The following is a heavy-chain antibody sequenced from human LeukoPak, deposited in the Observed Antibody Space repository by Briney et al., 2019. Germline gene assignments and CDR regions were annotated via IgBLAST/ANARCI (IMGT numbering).Heavy chain of an antibody. V-gene: IGHV3-13*01. CDR1: GFTFSSYD. J-gene: IGHJ4*02. CDR2: IGTLGDT. Sequence: PGQSLRLSCAASGFTFSSYDMHWVRQATGKGLEWVSAIGTLGDTDYPDSVKGRFTISRENAKNSLYLQMNNVRAGDTAVYYCTRGRNSNYYDSSGYYPYWGRGTLVTVSS. D-gene: IGHD3-22*01. CDR3: TRGRNSNYYDSSGYYPY.